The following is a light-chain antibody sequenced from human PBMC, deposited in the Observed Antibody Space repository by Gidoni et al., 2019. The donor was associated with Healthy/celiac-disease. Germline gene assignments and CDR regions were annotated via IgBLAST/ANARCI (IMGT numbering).Light chain of an antibody. CDR3: QQYNNWPLT. CDR2: GAS. V-gene: IGKV3-15*01. J-gene: IGKJ4*01. Sequence: EIVMTQSPATLSVSPGERATLSCRASQSVSSNLAWYQQKPGHAPRRLIYGASTRATGIPARFSGSGSGTEFTLTISSLQSEDFAVYYCQQYNNWPLTFGGGTKVEIK. CDR1: QSVSSN.